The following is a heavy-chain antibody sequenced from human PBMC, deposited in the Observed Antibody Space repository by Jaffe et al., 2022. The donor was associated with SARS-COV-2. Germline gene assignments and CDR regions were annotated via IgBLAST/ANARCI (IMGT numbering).Heavy chain of an antibody. V-gene: IGHV3-23*04. J-gene: IGHJ4*02. Sequence: EVQLVESGGGLVQPGGSLRLSCAASGFAFSSSVMTWVRQAPGMGLEWVSTISGSGGSTYYADSVKGRFTISRDNSKNTLFLQMNSLRADDTALYYCAEEQQLGQFDCWGQGALVTVSS. CDR2: ISGSGGST. CDR1: GFAFSSSV. D-gene: IGHD6-13*01. CDR3: AEEQQLGQFDC.